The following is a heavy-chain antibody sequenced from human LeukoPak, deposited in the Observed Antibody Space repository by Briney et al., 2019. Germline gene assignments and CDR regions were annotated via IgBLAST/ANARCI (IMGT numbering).Heavy chain of an antibody. D-gene: IGHD4-17*01. CDR2: IYYSGST. J-gene: IGHJ4*02. Sequence: PSETLSLTCTVSGGSISSSSYYWGWIRQPPGKGLEWIGSIYYSGSTYYNPSLKSRVTISVDTSKNQFSLKLSSVTAADTAVYYCARYGDARGLDYWGQGTLVTVSS. CDR3: ARYGDARGLDY. V-gene: IGHV4-39*07. CDR1: GGSISSSSYY.